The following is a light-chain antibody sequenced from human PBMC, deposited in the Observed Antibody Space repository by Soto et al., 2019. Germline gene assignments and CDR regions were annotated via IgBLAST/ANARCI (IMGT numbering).Light chain of an antibody. CDR3: QQYNNWPSLT. CDR1: QSVSSN. V-gene: IGKV3-15*01. J-gene: IGKJ4*01. Sequence: EIVMTQSPATLSVSPGERATLSCRASQSVSSNLAWYQQKPGQAPRLLIYGASTRATGIPARFSGSGSGTEFPLTISSLQSEDFAVYYCQQYNNWPSLTFGGGTKVDI. CDR2: GAS.